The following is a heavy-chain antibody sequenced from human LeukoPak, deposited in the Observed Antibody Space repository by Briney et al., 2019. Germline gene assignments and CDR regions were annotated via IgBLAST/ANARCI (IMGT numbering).Heavy chain of an antibody. CDR3: AKIVGGSGSLYYFDY. Sequence: GGSLRLSCAASGFTFSSYAMSWVRQAPGKGLEWVSAISGSGGSTYYADSVKGRFTISRDNSKNTLYLQMNSLRAEDTAVYYCAKIVGGSGSLYYFDYWGQGPLVTVTA. J-gene: IGHJ4*02. D-gene: IGHD3-10*01. CDR1: GFTFSSYA. CDR2: ISGSGGST. V-gene: IGHV3-23*01.